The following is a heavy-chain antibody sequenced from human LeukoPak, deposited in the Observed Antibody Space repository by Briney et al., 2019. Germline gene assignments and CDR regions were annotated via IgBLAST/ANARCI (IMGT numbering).Heavy chain of an antibody. CDR1: GGSISSHY. CDR2: IYYSGST. Sequence: PSETLSLTCTVSGGSISSHYWSWIRQPPGKGLEWIGYIYYSGSTNYNPSLKSRVTISVDTSKNQFSLKLSSVTAADTGVYYCARVPGLTTRWFDPWGQGTLVTVSS. CDR3: ARVPGLTTRWFDP. D-gene: IGHD4-17*01. J-gene: IGHJ5*02. V-gene: IGHV4-59*11.